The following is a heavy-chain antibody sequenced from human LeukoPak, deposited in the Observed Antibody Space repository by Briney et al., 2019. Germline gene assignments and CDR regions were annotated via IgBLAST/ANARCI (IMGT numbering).Heavy chain of an antibody. CDR2: ISYDGSNK. J-gene: IGHJ6*02. Sequence: GRSLRLSCAASGFTFSSYGMHWVRQAPGKGLEWVAVISYDGSNKYYADSVKGRFTISRDNSKNTLYLQMNSLRAEDTAVYYCAKDRGGEWYYYYGMDVWGQGTTVTVSS. D-gene: IGHD3-10*01. CDR3: AKDRGGEWYYYYGMDV. V-gene: IGHV3-30*18. CDR1: GFTFSSYG.